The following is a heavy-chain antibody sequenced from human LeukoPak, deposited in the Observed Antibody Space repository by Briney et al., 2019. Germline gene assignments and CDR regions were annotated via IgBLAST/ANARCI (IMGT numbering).Heavy chain of an antibody. CDR1: GGSISSGGYY. J-gene: IGHJ4*02. V-gene: IGHV4-31*03. CDR3: ARGPRSSRWFGESFDY. CDR2: IYYSGST. D-gene: IGHD3-10*01. Sequence: SETLSLTCTVSGGSISSGGYYWGWIRQHPGKGLEWIGYIYYSGSTYYNPSLKSRVTISVDTSKNQFSLKLSSVTAADTAVYYCARGPRSSRWFGESFDYWGQGTLVTVSS.